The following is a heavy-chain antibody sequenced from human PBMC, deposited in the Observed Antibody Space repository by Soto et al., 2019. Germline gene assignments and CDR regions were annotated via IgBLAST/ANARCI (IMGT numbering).Heavy chain of an antibody. CDR3: ARISFYYGSGSYYNLNWFDP. CDR1: GGSISSGDYY. J-gene: IGHJ5*02. Sequence: PSETLSLTCTVSGGSISSGDYYWSWIRQPPGKGLEWIGYIYYSGSTYYNPSLKSRVTISVGTSKNQFSLKLSSVTAADTAVYYCARISFYYGSGSYYNLNWFDPWGQGTLVTVSS. V-gene: IGHV4-30-4*01. CDR2: IYYSGST. D-gene: IGHD3-10*01.